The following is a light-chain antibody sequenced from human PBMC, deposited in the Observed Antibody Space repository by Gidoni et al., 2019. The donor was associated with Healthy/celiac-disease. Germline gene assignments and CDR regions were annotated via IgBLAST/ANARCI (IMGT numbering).Light chain of an antibody. J-gene: IGLJ2*01. Sequence: QSALTQPASVSESPGQSITISCTGTSSDVGGYNYVSWYQQHPGKAPKLMIYEVSNRPSGVSNRFSGSKSGNTASLTISGLQAEDEADYYCSSYTSSSSVVFGGGTKLTVL. V-gene: IGLV2-14*01. CDR3: SSYTSSSSVV. CDR2: EVS. CDR1: SSDVGGYNY.